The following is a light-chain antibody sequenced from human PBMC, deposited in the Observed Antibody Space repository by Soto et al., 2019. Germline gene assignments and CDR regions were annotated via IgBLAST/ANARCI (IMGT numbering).Light chain of an antibody. CDR2: AAS. Sequence: DYLLAQSPSSLSASVGDRVTITCRASQGIRTHLNWYLQKPGRAPKLLISAASNLQSGVPSRFIGSGSGTDFTLTISSLQPDDFATYYCQQGYSTPWTFGQGTKVEI. CDR1: QGIRTH. V-gene: IGKV1-39*01. J-gene: IGKJ1*01. CDR3: QQGYSTPWT.